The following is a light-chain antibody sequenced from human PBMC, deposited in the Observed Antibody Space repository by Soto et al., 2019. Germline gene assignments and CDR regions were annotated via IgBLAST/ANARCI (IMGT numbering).Light chain of an antibody. V-gene: IGLV2-8*01. J-gene: IGLJ3*02. CDR2: EVT. Sequence: SALTQPPSASGSPGRSVTISCTGTSSDVGGYDYVSWFQQHPGKAPKLIIYEVTKRPSGVPDRFSASKSGNTASLTVSGLQAEDEADYYCSSFVAGNNYWVFGGGTQLTVL. CDR3: SSFVAGNNYWV. CDR1: SSDVGGYDY.